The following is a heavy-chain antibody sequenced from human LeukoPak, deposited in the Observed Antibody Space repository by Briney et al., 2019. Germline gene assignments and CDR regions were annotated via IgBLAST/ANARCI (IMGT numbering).Heavy chain of an antibody. D-gene: IGHD6-19*01. CDR3: ARVGSSGSQRGFDY. J-gene: IGHJ4*02. V-gene: IGHV4-39*07. CDR1: GGSISSSSYY. Sequence: PSETLSLTRTVSGGSISSSSYYWGWIRQPPGKGLEWIGSIYYSGSTYYNPSLKSRVTISVDTSKNQFSLKLSSVTAADTAVYYCARVGSSGSQRGFDYWGQGTLVTVSS. CDR2: IYYSGST.